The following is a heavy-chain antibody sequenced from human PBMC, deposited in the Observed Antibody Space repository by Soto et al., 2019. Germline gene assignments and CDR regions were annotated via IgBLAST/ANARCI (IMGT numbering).Heavy chain of an antibody. CDR3: ERWTISSGWPYYFDY. Sequence: PSETLSLTCTVSGGSISSSSYYWGWIRQPPGKGLEWIGSIYYSGSTYYNPSLKSRVTISVDTSKNQLSLKLSSVTAADTAVYYCERWTISSGWPYYFDYWGQGTLVTVYS. V-gene: IGHV4-39*01. D-gene: IGHD6-19*01. CDR2: IYYSGST. J-gene: IGHJ4*02. CDR1: GGSISSSSYY.